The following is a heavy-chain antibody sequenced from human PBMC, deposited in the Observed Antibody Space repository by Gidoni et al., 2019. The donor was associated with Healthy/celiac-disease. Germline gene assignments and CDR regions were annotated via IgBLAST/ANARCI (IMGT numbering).Heavy chain of an antibody. Sequence: QVQLVQPGAEVKKPGASVKVSCKASGYTFTVYYMHWVRQAPGQGLEWMGWINPNSSGTNYAQKFKGRVTMTRDTSISTAYMELSRLRSDDTAVYYCARVGSELWFGESYYFDYWGQGTLVTVSS. J-gene: IGHJ4*02. D-gene: IGHD3-10*01. CDR2: INPNSSGT. CDR1: GYTFTVYY. CDR3: ARVGSELWFGESYYFDY. V-gene: IGHV1-2*02.